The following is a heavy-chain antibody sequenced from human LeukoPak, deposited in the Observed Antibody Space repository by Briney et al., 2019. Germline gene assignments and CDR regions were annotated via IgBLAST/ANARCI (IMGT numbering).Heavy chain of an antibody. D-gene: IGHD1-26*01. V-gene: IGHV3-53*01. J-gene: IGHJ3*02. CDR1: EFTVSSNY. Sequence: QAGGSLRLSCTASEFTVSSNYMNWVRQAPGKGLEWVSVIYRDGTTYYADSVKGRFIISRDNAKNSLYLQMNSLRAEDTAVYYCARWAAQEAFDIWGQGTMVTVSS. CDR3: ARWAAQEAFDI. CDR2: IYRDGTT.